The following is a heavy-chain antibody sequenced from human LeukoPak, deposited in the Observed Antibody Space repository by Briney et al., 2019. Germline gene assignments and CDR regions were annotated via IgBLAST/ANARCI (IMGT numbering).Heavy chain of an antibody. CDR1: GFTFSSYA. D-gene: IGHD2-15*01. CDR2: ISYDGSNK. V-gene: IGHV3-30-3*01. CDR3: ARSCSGSCYDY. Sequence: AGGSLRLSCAASGFTFSSYAMHWVRQAPGKGLEWVAVISYDGSNKYYADSVKGRFTISRDNSKNTLYLQMNSLRAEDTAVYYCARSCSGSCYDYWGQGTLVTVSS. J-gene: IGHJ4*02.